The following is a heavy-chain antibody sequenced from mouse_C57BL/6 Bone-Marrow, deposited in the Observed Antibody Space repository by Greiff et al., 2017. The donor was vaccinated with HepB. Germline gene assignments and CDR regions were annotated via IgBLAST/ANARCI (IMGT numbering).Heavy chain of an antibody. CDR3: ARDDYYGSSDARWYFDV. CDR1: GFTFSDYY. J-gene: IGHJ1*03. D-gene: IGHD1-1*01. CDR2: INYDGSST. V-gene: IGHV5-16*01. Sequence: EVMLVESEGGLVQPGSSMKLSCTASGFTFSDYYMAWVRQVPEKGLEWVANINYDGSSTYYLASLKSRFIISRDNAKNILYLQMSSLKSEDTATYYGARDDYYGSSDARWYFDVWGTGTTVTVSS.